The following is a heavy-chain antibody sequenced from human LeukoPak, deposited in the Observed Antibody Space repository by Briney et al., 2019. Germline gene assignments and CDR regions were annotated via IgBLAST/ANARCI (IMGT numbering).Heavy chain of an antibody. Sequence: KXSCXASGGTFSSYAATWVRQAPGQGLEWMGRIIPIIGVVNYAQKFQGRVTITADTSTAYLELSSLRSDDTAVYYCARAGGIAARPFSADDYWGQGTLVTVSS. CDR1: GGTFSSYA. CDR2: IIPIIGVV. J-gene: IGHJ4*02. D-gene: IGHD6-6*01. V-gene: IGHV1-69*04. CDR3: ARAGGIAARPFSADDY.